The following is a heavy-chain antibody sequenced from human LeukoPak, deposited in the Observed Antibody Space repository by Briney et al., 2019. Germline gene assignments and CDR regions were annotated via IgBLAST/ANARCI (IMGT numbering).Heavy chain of an antibody. J-gene: IGHJ4*02. CDR1: GFTFSSYG. CDR3: ARSSSSWYDYFDY. D-gene: IGHD6-13*01. CDR2: IWYDGSNK. V-gene: IGHV3-33*01. Sequence: GGSLRLSCAASGFTFSSYGMHWVPQAPGKGLEWVAVIWYDGSNKYYADSVKGRFTISRDNSKNTLYLQMNSLRAEDTAVYYCARSSSSWYDYFDYWGQGTLVTVSS.